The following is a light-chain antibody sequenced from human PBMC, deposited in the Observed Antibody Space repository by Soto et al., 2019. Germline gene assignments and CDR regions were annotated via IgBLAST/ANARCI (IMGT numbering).Light chain of an antibody. CDR2: AAS. J-gene: IGKJ2*01. V-gene: IGKV1-39*01. Sequence: DIQMTQSPSSLSASVGDRVTITCRASQSIRTHLNWYQQKAGKAPKLLINAASSLQSGVPSRFSGSGSGTDFTLTISSLRPEEFATYYCQQTSSAIHTFGQGTKLEI. CDR3: QQTSSAIHT. CDR1: QSIRTH.